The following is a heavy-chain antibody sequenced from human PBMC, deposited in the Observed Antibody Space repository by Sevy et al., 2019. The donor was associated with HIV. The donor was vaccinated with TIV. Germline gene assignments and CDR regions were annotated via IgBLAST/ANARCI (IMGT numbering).Heavy chain of an antibody. CDR2: ISGSGGST. V-gene: IGHV3-23*01. J-gene: IGHJ6*03. Sequence: GGSLRLSCAASGFTFSSYAMSWVRQAPGKGLEWVSAISGSGGSTYYADCVKGRFTISRDNSKNTLYLQMNSLRAEDTAVYYCAKRGYSGYDYEAHYYYMDVWGKGTTVTVSS. D-gene: IGHD5-12*01. CDR1: GFTFSSYA. CDR3: AKRGYSGYDYEAHYYYMDV.